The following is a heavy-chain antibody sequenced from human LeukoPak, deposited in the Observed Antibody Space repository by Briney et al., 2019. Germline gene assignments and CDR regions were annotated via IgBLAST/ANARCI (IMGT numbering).Heavy chain of an antibody. V-gene: IGHV3-74*01. CDR1: GFTFSSYW. Sequence: GGSLRLSCAASGFTFSSYWMHWVRHAPGKGLVWVSRINTDGSSTSYADSVKGRFTISRDNAKNTLYLQMNSLRAEDTAVYYCADFVGQWLVQYYFDYWGQGTLVTVSS. CDR2: INTDGSST. J-gene: IGHJ4*02. D-gene: IGHD6-19*01. CDR3: ADFVGQWLVQYYFDY.